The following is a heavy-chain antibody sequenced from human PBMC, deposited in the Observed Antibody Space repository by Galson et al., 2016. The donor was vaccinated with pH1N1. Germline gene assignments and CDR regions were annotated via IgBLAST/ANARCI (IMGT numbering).Heavy chain of an antibody. CDR1: GGSLSGTY. J-gene: IGHJ4*02. CDR3: ARRKPNFDPHVIDF. V-gene: IGHV4-34*01. Sequence: ETLSLTCAVYGGSLSGTYWGWIRPSPGKGLEWIGEMHPGGSTNYNPSLKSRVSLFVDTSKNQFSLKLSSLTAADTALYFCARRKPNFDPHVIDFWGQGALVTVSS. D-gene: IGHD3-9*01. CDR2: MHPGGST.